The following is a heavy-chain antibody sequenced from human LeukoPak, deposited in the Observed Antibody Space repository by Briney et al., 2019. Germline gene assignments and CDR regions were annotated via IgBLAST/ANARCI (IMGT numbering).Heavy chain of an antibody. J-gene: IGHJ6*04. CDR3: AELGITMIGGV. D-gene: IGHD3-10*02. Sequence: GGSLRLSCTASGFTFKNYAMYWVRQAPGKGLEWVSAIIESGESTYYTDSVKGRFTISRDNSKNTLYLQMNSLRAEDTAVYYCAELGITMIGGVWGKGTTVTISS. V-gene: IGHV3-23*01. CDR2: IIESGEST. CDR1: GFTFKNYA.